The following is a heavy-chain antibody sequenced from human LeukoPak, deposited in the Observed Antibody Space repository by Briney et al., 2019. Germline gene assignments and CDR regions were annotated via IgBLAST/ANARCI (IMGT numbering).Heavy chain of an antibody. CDR3: AKSTMIVVVTHPPYYFDY. Sequence: ASVKVSCKASGYTFTGYYMHWVRQAPGQGLEWMGWINPNSGGTNYAQKFQGRVTMTRDTSISTAYMELSRLRSDDTAVYYCAKSTMIVVVTHPPYYFDYWGQGTLVTVSS. D-gene: IGHD3-22*01. J-gene: IGHJ4*02. CDR1: GYTFTGYY. CDR2: INPNSGGT. V-gene: IGHV1-2*02.